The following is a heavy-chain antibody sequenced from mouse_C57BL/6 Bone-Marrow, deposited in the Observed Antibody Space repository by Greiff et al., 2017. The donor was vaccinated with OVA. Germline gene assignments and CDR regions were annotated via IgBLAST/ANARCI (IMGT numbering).Heavy chain of an antibody. CDR1: GYTFTSYW. J-gene: IGHJ3*01. CDR2: IDPSDSYT. D-gene: IGHD2-5*01. CDR3: ARGSNYAWFAY. Sequence: VQLQQPGAELVMPGASVKLSCKASGYTFTSYWMHWVKQRPGQGLEWIGEIDPSDSYTNYNQKFKGKSTLTVDKSSSTVYLELSRLTSDDSAVYYCARGSNYAWFAYWGQGTLVTVSA. V-gene: IGHV1-69*01.